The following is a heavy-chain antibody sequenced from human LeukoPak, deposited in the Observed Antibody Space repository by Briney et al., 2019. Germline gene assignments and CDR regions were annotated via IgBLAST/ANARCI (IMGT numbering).Heavy chain of an antibody. CDR2: IYYSGRT. Sequence: SETLSLTCTVSGDSFSSNYWSWIRQPPGKGLEWIGYIYYSGRTNYNPSLKSRLTISVDTSKNQFSLKLSSVTAADTAVYYCATTQWELHGGFDYWGQGNLVTVSS. J-gene: IGHJ4*02. V-gene: IGHV4-59*08. CDR3: ATTQWELHGGFDY. D-gene: IGHD1-26*01. CDR1: GDSFSSNY.